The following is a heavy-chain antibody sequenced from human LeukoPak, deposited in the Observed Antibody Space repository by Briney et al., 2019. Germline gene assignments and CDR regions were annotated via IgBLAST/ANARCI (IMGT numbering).Heavy chain of an antibody. D-gene: IGHD2-15*01. Sequence: SETLSLTCTVSGGSISSSSYYWGWIRQPPGKGLEWVGSIYYSGSTYYNPSLKSRVTISVDTSKNQFSLKLSSVTAADTAVYYCARENCSGGSCYSIYYYYYMDVWGKGTTVTVSS. CDR3: ARENCSGGSCYSIYYYYYMDV. CDR2: IYYSGST. V-gene: IGHV4-39*07. CDR1: GGSISSSSYY. J-gene: IGHJ6*03.